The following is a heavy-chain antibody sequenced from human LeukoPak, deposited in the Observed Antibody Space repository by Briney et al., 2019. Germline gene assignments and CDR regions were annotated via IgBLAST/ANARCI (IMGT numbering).Heavy chain of an antibody. D-gene: IGHD4-23*01. CDR1: GFTFSSYA. Sequence: PGGSLRLSRAASGFTFSSYAMSWVRQAPGKGLEWVSAISGSGGSTYYADSVKGRFTISRDNSKNTLYLQMNSLRAEDTAVYYCAKDSAVAVTTLIDYWGQGTLVTVSS. CDR3: AKDSAVAVTTLIDY. J-gene: IGHJ4*02. CDR2: ISGSGGST. V-gene: IGHV3-23*01.